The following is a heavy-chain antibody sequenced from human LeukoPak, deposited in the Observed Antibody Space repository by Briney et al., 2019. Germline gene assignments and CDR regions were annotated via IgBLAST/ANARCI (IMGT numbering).Heavy chain of an antibody. J-gene: IGHJ5*02. Sequence: SETLSLTCTVSGYSISSGYYWGWIRQPPGKGLEWIGSIYHSGSTYYNPSLKSRVTISVDTSKNQFSLKLSSVTAADTAVYYCARVNYYDSSGYDHWGQGTLVTVSS. CDR1: GYSISSGYY. V-gene: IGHV4-38-2*02. D-gene: IGHD3-22*01. CDR3: ARVNYYDSSGYDH. CDR2: IYHSGST.